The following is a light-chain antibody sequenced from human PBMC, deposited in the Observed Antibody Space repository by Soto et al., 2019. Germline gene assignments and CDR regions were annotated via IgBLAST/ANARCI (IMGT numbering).Light chain of an antibody. J-gene: IGLJ3*02. CDR1: SSDVGDYNY. V-gene: IGLV2-14*03. CDR2: DVT. CDR3: ISYTVSGTRV. Sequence: QSVLTQPASVSGSPGQSITISCTGTSSDVGDYNYVSWYQQHPGKAPQLMIYDVTNRPSGVSNRFSGSKSANTASLTISGLQAQDEADYYCISYTVSGTRVFGGGTKLTVL.